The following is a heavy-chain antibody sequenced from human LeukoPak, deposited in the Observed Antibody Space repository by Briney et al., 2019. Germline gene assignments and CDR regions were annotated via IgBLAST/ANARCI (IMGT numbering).Heavy chain of an antibody. CDR1: GFTFTSHS. V-gene: IGHV3-21*01. CDR3: AREVYGSGNLPFDY. CDR2: ISSRSDYI. D-gene: IGHD3-10*01. J-gene: IGHJ4*02. Sequence: GGSLRLSCAASGFTFTSHSIHWVRQAPGKGLEWVSSISSRSDYIYYADSLRGRFTISRDNAKNSLFLQMNSLRAEDTAIYYCAREVYGSGNLPFDYWGQGTLVTVSS.